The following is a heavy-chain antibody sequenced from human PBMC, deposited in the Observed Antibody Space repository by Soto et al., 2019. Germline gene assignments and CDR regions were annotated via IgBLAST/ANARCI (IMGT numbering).Heavy chain of an antibody. Sequence: ATLSLTCAVYGGPFSGYYWSWIRQPPGKGLEWIGEINHSGRTNYNPSLTSRVTISVATSKNQFFLTLSSVTAADTAVYYCARYAPSLAAAGRWTWFDPGRQRTRITVSS. CDR3: ARYAPSLAAAGRWTWFDP. J-gene: IGHJ5*02. D-gene: IGHD6-13*01. V-gene: IGHV4-34*01. CDR1: GGPFSGYY. CDR2: INHSGRT.